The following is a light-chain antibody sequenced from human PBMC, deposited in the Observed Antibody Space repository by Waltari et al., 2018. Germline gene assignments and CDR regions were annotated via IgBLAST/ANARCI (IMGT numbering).Light chain of an antibody. Sequence: QSALTQPASVSGSPGQSITISCTGTSSDVGSYNLVSWYQHHPGNAPKLMIYEVSKRPSGVSNRFSGSKSGNTASLTIAGLQAEDEADYYCCSYAGSSTPFGGGTKLTVL. CDR2: EVS. J-gene: IGLJ3*02. CDR3: CSYAGSSTP. CDR1: SSDVGSYNL. V-gene: IGLV2-23*02.